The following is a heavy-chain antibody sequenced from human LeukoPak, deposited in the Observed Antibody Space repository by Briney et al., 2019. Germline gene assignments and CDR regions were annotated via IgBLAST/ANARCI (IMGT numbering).Heavy chain of an antibody. J-gene: IGHJ4*02. D-gene: IGHD3-22*01. CDR3: AKAFSSIYYDSSGYYFDFDY. V-gene: IGHV3-33*06. CDR2: IWYDGSNE. Sequence: GRSLRLSCTASGFSFSSYGMHWVRQAPGKGLEWVAVIWYDGSNEYYADSVKGRFTISRDNSKNTLYLQMNSLRGEDTAVYYCAKAFSSIYYDSSGYYFDFDYWGQGTLVTVSS. CDR1: GFSFSSYG.